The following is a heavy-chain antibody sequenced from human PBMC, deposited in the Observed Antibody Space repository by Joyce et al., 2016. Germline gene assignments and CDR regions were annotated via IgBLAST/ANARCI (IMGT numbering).Heavy chain of an antibody. CDR3: ARATSYYFYYYMDV. Sequence: EVQLVESGGGLVQPGGSLRLSCAASGFTFNTYSMNWVRQAPGKWLEWVSYISRSSNTIYYVDSVKGRFTISRDNTKNSLYLQMNSLRAEDTAVYFCARATSYYFYYYMDVWGKGTTVTVSS. CDR1: GFTFNTYS. V-gene: IGHV3-48*01. J-gene: IGHJ6*03. CDR2: ISRSSNTI.